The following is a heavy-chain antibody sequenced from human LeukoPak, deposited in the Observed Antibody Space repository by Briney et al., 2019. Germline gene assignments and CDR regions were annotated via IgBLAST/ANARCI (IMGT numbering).Heavy chain of an antibody. J-gene: IGHJ4*02. D-gene: IGHD6-6*01. CDR2: ISSSGSTI. CDR1: GFTFSSYE. V-gene: IGHV3-48*03. CDR3: ARLYSSSSGLRASDY. Sequence: GGSLRLSCAASGFTFSSYEMNWVRQAPGKGLEWVSYISSSGSTIYYADSVKGRFTISRDNAKNSLYLQMNSLRAEDTAVYHCARLYSSSSGLRASDYWGQGTLVTVSS.